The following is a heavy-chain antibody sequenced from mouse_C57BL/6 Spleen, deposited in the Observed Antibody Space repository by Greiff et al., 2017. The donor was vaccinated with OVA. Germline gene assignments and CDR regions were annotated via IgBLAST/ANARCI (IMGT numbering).Heavy chain of an antibody. CDR2: IDPEDGET. D-gene: IGHD1-1*01. CDR3: ARRYGSSSPFDY. Sequence: EVKLLESGAELVKPGASVKLSCTASGFNIKDYYMHWVKQRTEQGLEWIGRIDPEDGETKYAPKFQGKATITADTSSNTAYLQLSSLTSEDTAVYYCARRYGSSSPFDYWGQGTTLTVSS. V-gene: IGHV14-2*01. CDR1: GFNIKDYY. J-gene: IGHJ2*01.